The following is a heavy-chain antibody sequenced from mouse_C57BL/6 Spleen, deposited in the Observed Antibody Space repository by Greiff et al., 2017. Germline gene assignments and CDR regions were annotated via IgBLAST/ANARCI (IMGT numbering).Heavy chain of an antibody. CDR2: IDPSDSYT. CDR1: GYTFTSYW. J-gene: IGHJ2*01. Sequence: VKLVESGAELVMPGASVKLSCKASGYTFTSYWMHWVKQRPGQGLEWIGEIDPSDSYTNYNQKFKGKSTLTVDKSSSTAYMQLSSLTSEDSAVYYGARRLYYYGSSYFDYWGQGTTLTVSS. V-gene: IGHV1-69*01. D-gene: IGHD1-1*01. CDR3: ARRLYYYGSSYFDY.